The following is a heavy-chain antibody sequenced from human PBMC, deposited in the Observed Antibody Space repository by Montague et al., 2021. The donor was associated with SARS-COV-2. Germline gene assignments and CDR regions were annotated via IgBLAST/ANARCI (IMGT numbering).Heavy chain of an antibody. D-gene: IGHD1-14*01. J-gene: IGHJ3*02. V-gene: IGHV4-59*02. CDR1: GASVGSSD. CDR2: FYRVGTT. Sequence: SETLSLTCTASGASVGSSDWGWIRQSPGKGLEWIGYFYRVGTTDYNPSLKSRATISRDTSKNQFSLKVRSVTAADTAVYYCARETMTADAFDIWGRGTMVTVSS. CDR3: ARETMTADAFDI.